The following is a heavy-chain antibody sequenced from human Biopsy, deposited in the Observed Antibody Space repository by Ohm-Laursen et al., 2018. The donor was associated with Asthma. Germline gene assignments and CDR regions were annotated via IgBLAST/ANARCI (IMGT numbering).Heavy chain of an antibody. CDR1: GFTFADYA. CDR2: ISWNSGSI. V-gene: IGHV3-9*01. CDR3: AKGEWELLEANFDY. D-gene: IGHD1-26*01. J-gene: IGHJ4*02. Sequence: SLSLSCSASGFTFADYAMHWVRQAPGKGLEWVSGISWNSGSIGYADSVKGRVTISRDNAKTSLYLQMNSLRAEDTALYYCAKGEWELLEANFDYWGQGTLVTVSS.